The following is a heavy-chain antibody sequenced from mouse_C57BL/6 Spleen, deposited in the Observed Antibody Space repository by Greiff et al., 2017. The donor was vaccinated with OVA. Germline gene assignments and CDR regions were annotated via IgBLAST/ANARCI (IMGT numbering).Heavy chain of an antibody. V-gene: IGHV1-55*01. CDR3: ARRYYGSSYVEYYFDY. CDR2: IYPGSGST. CDR1: GYTFTSYW. D-gene: IGHD1-1*01. Sequence: QVQLKQPGAELVKPGASVKMSCKASGYTFTSYWITWVKQRPGQGLEWIGDIYPGSGSTNYNEKFKSKATLTVDTSSSTAYMQLSSLTSEDSAVYYCARRYYGSSYVEYYFDYWGKGTTLTVSS. J-gene: IGHJ2*01.